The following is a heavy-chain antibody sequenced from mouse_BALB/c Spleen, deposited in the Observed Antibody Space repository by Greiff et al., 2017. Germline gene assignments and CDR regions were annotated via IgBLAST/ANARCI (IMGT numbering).Heavy chain of an antibody. Sequence: VQLQQSGTVLARPGASVKMSCKASGYTFTSYWMHWVKQRPGQGLEWIGAIYPGNSDTSYNQKFKGKAKLTAVTSTSTAYMELSSLTNEDSAVYYCTRYYRYDGYAMDYWGQGTSVTVSS. CDR1: GYTFTSYW. J-gene: IGHJ4*01. CDR2: IYPGNSDT. V-gene: IGHV1-5*01. CDR3: TRYYRYDGYAMDY. D-gene: IGHD2-14*01.